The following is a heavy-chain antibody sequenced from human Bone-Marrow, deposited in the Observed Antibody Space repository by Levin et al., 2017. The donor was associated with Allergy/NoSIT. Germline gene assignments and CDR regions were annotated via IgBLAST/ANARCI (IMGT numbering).Heavy chain of an antibody. CDR2: ISSSSSYI. D-gene: IGHD6-13*01. CDR1: GFTFSSYS. J-gene: IGHJ6*03. V-gene: IGHV3-21*01. CDR3: ARDGRIAAYYYYDYMDG. Sequence: GGSLRLSCAASGFTFSSYSMNWVRQAPGKGLEWVSSISSSSSYIYYADSVKGRFTISRDNDKNSLYLQMNSLRAEDTAVYYCARDGRIAAYYYYDYMDGWGKGTTVTVSS.